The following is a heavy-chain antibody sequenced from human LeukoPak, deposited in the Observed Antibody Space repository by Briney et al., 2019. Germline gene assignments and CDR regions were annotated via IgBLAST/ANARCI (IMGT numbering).Heavy chain of an antibody. CDR3: ATPHVLAY. CDR1: DFSFSRQT. J-gene: IGHJ4*02. Sequence: GGSLRLSRAASDFSFSRQTMHWVREAPGQALEWVSSISSNSGDLNYADSVEGRFTISRDNAKNSLYLQMNSLRAEDTAVYYCATPHVLAYWGQGTLVTVSS. V-gene: IGHV3-21*06. CDR2: ISSNSGDL. D-gene: IGHD2-8*01.